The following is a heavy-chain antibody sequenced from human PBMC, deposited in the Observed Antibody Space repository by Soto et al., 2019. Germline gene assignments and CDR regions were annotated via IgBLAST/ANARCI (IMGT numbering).Heavy chain of an antibody. CDR3: GRAFDRSGLY. J-gene: IGHJ4*02. V-gene: IGHV1-46*01. CDR2: INPSGGAT. D-gene: IGHD3-22*01. Sequence: GASVKVSCKASGYTFRNYYIHWVRQAPGQGLEWMGLINPSGGATSYSQRFQGRVTTTKDSSTSTVYMELSSLGSEDTAVYYCGRAFDRSGLYWGQGTLVTVSS. CDR1: GYTFRNYY.